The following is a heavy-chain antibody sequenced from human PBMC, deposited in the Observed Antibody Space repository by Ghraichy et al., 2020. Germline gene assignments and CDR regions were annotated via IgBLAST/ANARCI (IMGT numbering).Heavy chain of an antibody. D-gene: IGHD1-7*01. CDR3: ARQQRKELRAQGAFDI. Sequence: SQTLSLTCTVSGGSIRGSTYYWGWVRQPPGKGLEWIASVFYTGSAYYHPSLKSRLTISVDTSKNQFFLRLTSVTAADTAAYFCARQQRKELRAQGAFDIWGQGTRVTLSS. V-gene: IGHV4-39*01. CDR2: VFYTGSA. CDR1: GGSIRGSTYY. J-gene: IGHJ3*02.